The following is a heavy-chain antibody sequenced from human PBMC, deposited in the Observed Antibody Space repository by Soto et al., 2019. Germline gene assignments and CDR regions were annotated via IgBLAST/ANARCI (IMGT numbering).Heavy chain of an antibody. CDR2: ISAYNGNT. J-gene: IGHJ4*02. CDR3: ARDRELVWLVGATTFDS. Sequence: QVQLVQSGAEVKKPGASVKVSCKASGYTCTSYGISWVRQAPGQGLEWMGWISAYNGNTNYAQKLQGRVTMTTDTSTSTAYMELRSLRSDDTAVYYCARDRELVWLVGATTFDSWGQGTLVTVSS. V-gene: IGHV1-18*01. D-gene: IGHD1-26*01. CDR1: GYTCTSYG.